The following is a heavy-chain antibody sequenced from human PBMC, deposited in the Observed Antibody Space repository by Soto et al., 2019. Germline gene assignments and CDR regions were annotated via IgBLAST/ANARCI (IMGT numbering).Heavy chain of an antibody. CDR1: GFTFSSYA. J-gene: IGHJ2*01. Sequence: QVQLVESGGGVVQPGRSLRLSCAASGFTFSSYAMHWVRQAPGKGLEWVAVISYDGSNKYYADSVKGRFTISRDNSKNTLYLQMNSLRAEDTAVYYCARDSGPSYCSGGSCYSQVLWYFDLWGRGTLVTVSS. D-gene: IGHD2-15*01. CDR3: ARDSGPSYCSGGSCYSQVLWYFDL. CDR2: ISYDGSNK. V-gene: IGHV3-30-3*01.